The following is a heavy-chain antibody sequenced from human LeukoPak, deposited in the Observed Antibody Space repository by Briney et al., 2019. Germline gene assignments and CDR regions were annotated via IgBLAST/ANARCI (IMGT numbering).Heavy chain of an antibody. J-gene: IGHJ3*02. CDR3: ARIRHDYGDYKAFDI. Sequence: PSETLSLTCTVSGGSISSGSYYWSWIRQPAGKGLEWIGRIYTSGSTNYNPSLKSRVTISVDTSKNQFSLKLSSVTAADTAVYYCARIRHDYGDYKAFDIWGQGTMVTVSS. D-gene: IGHD4-17*01. CDR1: GGSISSGSYY. V-gene: IGHV4-61*02. CDR2: IYTSGST.